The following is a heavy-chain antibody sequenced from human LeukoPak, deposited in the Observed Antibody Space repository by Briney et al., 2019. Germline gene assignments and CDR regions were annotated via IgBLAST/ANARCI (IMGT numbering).Heavy chain of an antibody. CDR1: GGSFSGYY. CDR2: INHSGST. D-gene: IGHD6-13*01. J-gene: IGHJ4*02. Sequence: SETLSLTCAVYGGSFSGYYWSWIRQPPGKGLEWIGEINHSGSTNYNPSLKSRVTISVDTSKNQFSLKLSSVTAADTAVYYCASNIAAAGDFDYWGQGTLVTVSS. V-gene: IGHV4-34*01. CDR3: ASNIAAAGDFDY.